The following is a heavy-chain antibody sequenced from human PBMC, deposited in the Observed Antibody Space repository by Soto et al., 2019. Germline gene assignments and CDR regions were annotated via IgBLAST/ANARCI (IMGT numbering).Heavy chain of an antibody. V-gene: IGHV4-30-2*01. Sequence: SETLSLTCAVSGGSISSGGYSWSWIRQPPGKGLEWIAYIYHSGSTYYNPSLKSRVTISVDRSKNQFSLKLSSVTAADTAVYYCARGTDYWGQGTLVTVYS. CDR2: IYHSGST. J-gene: IGHJ4*02. CDR3: ARGTDY. CDR1: GGSISSGGYS.